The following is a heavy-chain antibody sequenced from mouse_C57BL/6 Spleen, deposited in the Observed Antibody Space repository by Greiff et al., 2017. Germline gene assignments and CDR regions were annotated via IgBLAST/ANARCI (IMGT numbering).Heavy chain of an antibody. J-gene: IGHJ2*01. D-gene: IGHD1-1*01. V-gene: IGHV6-3*01. CDR2: IRLKSDNYAT. CDR3: TRGSRKFDD. Sequence: EVMLVESGGGLVQPGGSMKLSCVASGFTFSNYWMNWVRQSPEKGLEWVAQIRLKSDNYATPYAESVKGRFTISRDASKRSVYLTTNNLRAEDTGIYDCTRGSRKFDDWGKGTTLTVSS. CDR1: GFTFSNYW.